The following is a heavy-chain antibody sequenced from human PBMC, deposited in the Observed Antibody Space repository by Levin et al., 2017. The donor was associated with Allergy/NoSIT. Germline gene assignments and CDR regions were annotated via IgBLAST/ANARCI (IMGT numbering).Heavy chain of an antibody. D-gene: IGHD6-19*01. J-gene: IGHJ4*02. CDR2: ISYDGRNK. CDR3: ARAHGRIAVAGTTIDY. Sequence: PGGSLRLSCAASGFTFSSCAMHWVRQAPGKGLEWVAVISYDGRNKYYADSVRGRFTISRDNSKNTLYLRMNSVRGEDTAVYYCARAHGRIAVAGTTIDYWGQGTLVTVSS. V-gene: IGHV3-30*04. CDR1: GFTFSSCA.